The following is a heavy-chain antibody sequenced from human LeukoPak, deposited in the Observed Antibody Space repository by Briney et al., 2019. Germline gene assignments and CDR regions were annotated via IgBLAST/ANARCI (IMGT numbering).Heavy chain of an antibody. Sequence: SETLSLTCAVSGGSISSSNWWSWVRQPPGKGLEWIGEIYHSGSTNYNPSLKSRVTISVDKSKNQFSLKLSSVTAADTALYYCAKGGGRRPGTLYYFDYWGQGTLVTVS. V-gene: IGHV4-4*02. D-gene: IGHD1-26*01. CDR1: GGSISSSNW. CDR2: IYHSGST. J-gene: IGHJ4*02. CDR3: AKGGGRRPGTLYYFDY.